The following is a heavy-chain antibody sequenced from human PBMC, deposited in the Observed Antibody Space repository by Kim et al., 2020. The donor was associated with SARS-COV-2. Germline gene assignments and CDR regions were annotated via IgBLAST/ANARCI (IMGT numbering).Heavy chain of an antibody. D-gene: IGHD2-2*01. CDR3: ARDSYCSSTSCYLDYYGMDV. CDR2: ISYDGSNK. CDR1: GFPFSRYA. J-gene: IGHJ6*02. V-gene: IGHV3-30-3*01. Sequence: GSLGLSCAASGFPFSRYAMHWVRQAPGKGLEWVAVISYDGSNKYYADSVKGRFTISRDNSKNTLYLQMNSLRAEDTAVYYCARDSYCSSTSCYLDYYGMDVWGQGTTVTVSS.